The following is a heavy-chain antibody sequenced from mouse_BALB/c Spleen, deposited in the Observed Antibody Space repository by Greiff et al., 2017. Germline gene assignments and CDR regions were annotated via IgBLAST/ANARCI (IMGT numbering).Heavy chain of an antibody. CDR2: ISYDGSN. D-gene: IGHD2-1*01. Sequence: VQLQQSGPGLVKPSQSLSLTCSVTGYSITSGYYWNWIRQFPGNKLEWMGYISYDGSNNYNPSLKNRISITRDTSKNQFFLKLNSVTTEDTATYYCARGGNYVAYWGQGTLVTVSA. V-gene: IGHV3-6*02. CDR1: GYSITSGYY. CDR3: ARGGNYVAY. J-gene: IGHJ3*01.